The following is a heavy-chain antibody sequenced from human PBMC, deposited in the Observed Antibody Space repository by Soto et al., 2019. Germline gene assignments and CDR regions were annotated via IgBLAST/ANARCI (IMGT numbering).Heavy chain of an antibody. CDR2: ISSNGVST. V-gene: IGHV3-64*01. CDR1: GFTLSGYA. CDR3: ARRARPDFYYMDV. Sequence: EVQLAESGGGLAQPGGSLRLSCAASGFTLSGYAMDWVHQAPGNGLEYVSGISSNGVSTYYANSVQGRFTISRDNSKNTVYLQMGSLRPEDMAVYYCARRARPDFYYMDVWGKGTTVTVSS. D-gene: IGHD6-6*01. J-gene: IGHJ6*03.